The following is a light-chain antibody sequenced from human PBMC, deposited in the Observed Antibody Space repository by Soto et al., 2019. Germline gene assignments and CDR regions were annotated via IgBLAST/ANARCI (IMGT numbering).Light chain of an antibody. CDR1: QGIGST. V-gene: IGKV3-15*01. J-gene: IGKJ4*01. CDR3: QRYNNLPLT. Sequence: EIVMTQSPATLSVSPGERATLSCRASQGIGSTLAWYQQKPGQTPRLLIYGASTRATGVPARFSGSGSGTEFTLTINSLQSEDFAVYYYQRYNNLPLTLGGGTEVEIK. CDR2: GAS.